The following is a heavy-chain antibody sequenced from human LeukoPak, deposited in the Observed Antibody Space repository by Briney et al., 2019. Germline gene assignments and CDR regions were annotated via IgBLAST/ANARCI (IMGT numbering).Heavy chain of an antibody. CDR2: IYSGGST. D-gene: IGHD5-24*01. V-gene: IGHV3-66*04. CDR3: ARLSEMATTDAFDI. CDR1: GFTFSSYW. Sequence: GGSLRLSCAASGFTFSSYWMSWVRQAPGKGLEWVSVIYSGGSTYYADSVKGRFTISRDNSKNTLYLQMNSLRAEDTAVYYCARLSEMATTDAFDIWGQGTMVTVSS. J-gene: IGHJ3*02.